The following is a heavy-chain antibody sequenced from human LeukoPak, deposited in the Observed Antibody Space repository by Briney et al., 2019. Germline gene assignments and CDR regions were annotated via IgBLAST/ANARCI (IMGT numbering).Heavy chain of an antibody. D-gene: IGHD5-24*01. Sequence: GGSLRLSCAASGFTFSSYGMHWVRQAPGKGLEWVAFIRYDGSNKYYADSVKGRFTISRDNSKNTLYLQMNSLGAEDTAVYYCASSIDGSRHRRFDYWGQGTLVTVSS. CDR3: ASSIDGSRHRRFDY. V-gene: IGHV3-30*02. CDR2: IRYDGSNK. CDR1: GFTFSSYG. J-gene: IGHJ4*02.